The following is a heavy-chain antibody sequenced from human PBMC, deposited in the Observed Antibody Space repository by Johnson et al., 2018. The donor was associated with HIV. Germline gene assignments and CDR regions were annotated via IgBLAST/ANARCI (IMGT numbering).Heavy chain of an antibody. Sequence: VQLVESGGGVVRPGGSLRLSCAASGFTFDDHGMSWVRQAPGKGLEWVSGINWNGGRTGYADSVKGRFTISRDNAKNSLYLQMNSLRAEDTAVYYCARVRVGGILADAFDIWGQGTMVTVSA. V-gene: IGHV3-20*04. CDR1: GFTFDDHG. CDR3: ARVRVGGILADAFDI. CDR2: INWNGGRT. J-gene: IGHJ3*02. D-gene: IGHD2-15*01.